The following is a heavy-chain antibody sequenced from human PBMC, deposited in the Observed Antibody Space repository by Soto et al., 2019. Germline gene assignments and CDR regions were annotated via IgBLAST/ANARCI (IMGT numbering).Heavy chain of an antibody. Sequence: ASVKVSCKTSRDTFSGYYMHWVRQAPGQGLEWMGWINPNTGATKNAQKFQDWVTMTRDTSFSTAYMELSRLTLDDTAIYYCAREGRGGNHRTDAFDIWGQGTMVTVSS. V-gene: IGHV1-2*04. J-gene: IGHJ3*02. CDR3: AREGRGGNHRTDAFDI. CDR1: RDTFSGYY. CDR2: INPNTGAT. D-gene: IGHD2-15*01.